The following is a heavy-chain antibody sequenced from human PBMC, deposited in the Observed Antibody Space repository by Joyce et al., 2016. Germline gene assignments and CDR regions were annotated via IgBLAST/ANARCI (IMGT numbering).Heavy chain of an antibody. CDR3: ARGVVAVAGRGYFFDS. D-gene: IGHD2-15*01. J-gene: IGHJ4*02. CDR2: IFDSGST. V-gene: IGHV4-31*03. Sequence: QLQLQESGPGLVKPSETLSLTCIFSGDSIGSSGYYWRWIRQHPGQGLESIGYIFDSGSTSYNPSDGSRVAMSADTSKNHFSVRLRSVTAADTAVYYCARGVVAVAGRGYFFDSWGQGTVVTVSS. CDR1: GDSIGSSGYY.